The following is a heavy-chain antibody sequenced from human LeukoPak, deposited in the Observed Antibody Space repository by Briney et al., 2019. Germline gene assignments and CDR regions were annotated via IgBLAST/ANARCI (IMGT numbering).Heavy chain of an antibody. J-gene: IGHJ4*02. D-gene: IGHD6-19*01. CDR1: GFTFSNYN. Sequence: GGSLRLSCAASGFTFSNYNMFWARQAPGKGLEWVSYITSSSNTVHYADSVKGRFTLSRDNAKSSLYLQMNSLRAEDTAVYYCARLLSGWYLADYWGQGTLVTVSS. CDR3: ARLLSGWYLADY. CDR2: ITSSSNTV. V-gene: IGHV3-48*01.